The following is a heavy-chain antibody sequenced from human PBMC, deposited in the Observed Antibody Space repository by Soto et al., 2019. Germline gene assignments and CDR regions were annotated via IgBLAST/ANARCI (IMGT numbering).Heavy chain of an antibody. V-gene: IGHV3-21*01. CDR3: AKDLVAADPSPFHX. CDR2: ISSSSSYI. J-gene: IGHJ4*02. CDR1: GFTFSSYS. D-gene: IGHD6-13*01. Sequence: PVGSLRLSCTASGFTFSSYSMNWVRPAPGKGLEWVSSISSSSSYIYYAYSVKGRFTISIDKAKKSLYLQMNSLRAEDTAVYYCAKDLVAADPSPFHXWGQGTLVTVSX.